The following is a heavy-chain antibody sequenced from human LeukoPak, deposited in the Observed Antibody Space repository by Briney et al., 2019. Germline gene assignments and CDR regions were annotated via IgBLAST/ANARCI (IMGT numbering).Heavy chain of an antibody. Sequence: SETLSLTCTVSDDSIHYYYWTWIRQPPGKGLEWIGYIYTSGTTNYNPSLKSRVTMSLDTSKNQFSLRLSSVTAADTAVYYCARHSDICPVSWFDPWGRGILVTVSS. CDR2: IYTSGTT. D-gene: IGHD2-21*01. CDR3: ARHSDICPVSWFDP. J-gene: IGHJ5*02. V-gene: IGHV4-4*09. CDR1: DDSIHYYY.